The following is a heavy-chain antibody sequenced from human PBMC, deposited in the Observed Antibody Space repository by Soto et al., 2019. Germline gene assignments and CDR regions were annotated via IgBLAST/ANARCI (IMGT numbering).Heavy chain of an antibody. D-gene: IGHD5-18*01. CDR1: GYSFTSYW. CDR2: IDPSDSYT. CDR3: ARHPPYLRIQLWLEK. Sequence: HGESLKISCKGSGYSFTSYWISWVRQMPGKGLEWMGRIDPSDSYTNYSPSFQGHVTISADKSISTAYLQWSSLKASDTAMYYCARHPPYLRIQLWLEKWGQGTLVTVSS. J-gene: IGHJ4*02. V-gene: IGHV5-10-1*01.